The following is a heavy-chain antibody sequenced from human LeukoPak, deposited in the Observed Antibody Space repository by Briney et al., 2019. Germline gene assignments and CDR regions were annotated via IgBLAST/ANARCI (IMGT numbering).Heavy chain of an antibody. CDR2: ISGSGGST. CDR1: GFTFSSYA. J-gene: IGHJ4*02. D-gene: IGHD2-15*01. Sequence: GGSLRLSCAASGFTFSSYAMSWVRQAPGKGLEWVSAISGSGGSTYYADSVKGRFTISRDNSKNTLYLQMNSLRAEDTAVYYCAKASYCSGSSCYLVDYWGQGTLVTVSS. V-gene: IGHV3-23*01. CDR3: AKASYCSGSSCYLVDY.